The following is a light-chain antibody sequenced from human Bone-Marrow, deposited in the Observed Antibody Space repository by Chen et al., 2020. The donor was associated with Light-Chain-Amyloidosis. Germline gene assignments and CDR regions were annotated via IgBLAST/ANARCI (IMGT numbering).Light chain of an antibody. CDR1: NSNIGGNP. V-gene: IGLV1-44*01. CDR2: SDA. J-gene: IGLJ1*01. Sequence: QSVLTQPPSASGTPGQRVSISCSGSNSNIGGNPVNWYQQFPRTAPKLLLYSDAQRPSGLPDRFAGSKSGTSASLAISGLQSDEEADYYCAAWDDSLNNYVFGAGTQVTVL. CDR3: AAWDDSLNNYV.